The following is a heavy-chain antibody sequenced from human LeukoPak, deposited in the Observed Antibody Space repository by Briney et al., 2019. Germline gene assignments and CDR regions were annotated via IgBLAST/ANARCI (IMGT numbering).Heavy chain of an antibody. V-gene: IGHV1-8*03. D-gene: IGHD3-3*01. J-gene: IGHJ4*02. CDR1: GYTFTSYD. CDR2: MNPNSGNT. Sequence: ASVKVSCKASGYTFTSYDINWVRQATGQGLEWMGWMNPNSGNTGYAQKFKGRVTITRNTSISTAYMELSSLRSEDTAVYYCARSITIFGVATLGHWGQGTLVTVSS. CDR3: ARSITIFGVATLGH.